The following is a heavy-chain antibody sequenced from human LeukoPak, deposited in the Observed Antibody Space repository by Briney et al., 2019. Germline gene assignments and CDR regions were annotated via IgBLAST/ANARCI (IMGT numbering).Heavy chain of an antibody. CDR1: GGTFSSYV. Sequence: SVKVSCKASGGTFSSYVINWVRQAPGQGLEWMGGIIPIFGTANYAQKFQGRVTITADKSTSTAYMELSSLRSEDTAVYYCARDPKGAFDIWGQGTMVTVSS. V-gene: IGHV1-69*06. CDR2: IIPIFGTA. CDR3: ARDPKGAFDI. J-gene: IGHJ3*02.